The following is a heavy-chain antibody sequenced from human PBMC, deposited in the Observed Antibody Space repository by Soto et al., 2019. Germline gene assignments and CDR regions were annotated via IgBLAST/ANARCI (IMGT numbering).Heavy chain of an antibody. D-gene: IGHD3-22*01. V-gene: IGHV1-69*02. CDR2: IIPILGIA. CDR3: ASSSPQGSYDSSGSDFDY. J-gene: IGHJ4*02. Sequence: GASVKVSCKASGGTFGSYTISWVRQAPGQGLEWMGRIIPILGIANYAQKFQGRVTITADKSTSTAYMELSSLRSEDTAVYYCASSSPQGSYDSSGSDFDYWGQGTLVTVSS. CDR1: GGTFGSYT.